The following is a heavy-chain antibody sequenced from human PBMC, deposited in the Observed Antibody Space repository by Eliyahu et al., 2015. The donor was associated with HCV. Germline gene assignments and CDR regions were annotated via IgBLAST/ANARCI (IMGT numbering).Heavy chain of an antibody. J-gene: IGHJ6*02. V-gene: IGHV1-2*02. D-gene: IGHD6-6*01. Sequence: QVQLVQSGAEVKKPGASVNVSCKASGYPFTGYYMPWVRQAPGQGLEWMGWINPNSGGTNYAQKFQGRVTMTRDTSISTAYMELSRLRSDDTAVYYCARDMRSGSSSGTYYYYGMDVWGQGTTVTVSS. CDR3: ARDMRSGSSSGTYYYYGMDV. CDR1: GYPFTGYY. CDR2: INPNSGGT.